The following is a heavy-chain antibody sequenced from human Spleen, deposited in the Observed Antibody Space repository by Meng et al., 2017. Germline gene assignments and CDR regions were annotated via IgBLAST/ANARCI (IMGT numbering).Heavy chain of an antibody. CDR1: TGSCIGYY. V-gene: IGHV4-34*01. J-gene: IGHJ4*02. CDR2: INHSGIT. CDR3: ARELATIRDY. D-gene: IGHD5-24*01. Sequence: QVVLQQWGAGLLKPAETLSLTCAVYTGSCIGYYWSWILQPQGKGVEWIGEINHSGITNYNPSLKSRVTMSIDTSKNQVSLNLTSVTAADTAVYYCARELATIRDYWGQGTLVTVSS.